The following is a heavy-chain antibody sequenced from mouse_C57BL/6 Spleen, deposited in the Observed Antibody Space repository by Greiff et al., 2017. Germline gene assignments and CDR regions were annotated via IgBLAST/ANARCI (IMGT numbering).Heavy chain of an antibody. CDR2: ISYDGSN. CDR3: AWYFDV. J-gene: IGHJ1*03. CDR1: CYSITSGYY. Sequence: EVQLVESGPGLVKPSQSLSLTCSVTCYSITSGYYWNWIRQFPGNKLEWMGYISYDGSNNYNPSLKNRISITRDTSKNQFFLKLNSVTTEDTATYYCAWYFDVWGTGTTVTVSS. V-gene: IGHV3-6*01.